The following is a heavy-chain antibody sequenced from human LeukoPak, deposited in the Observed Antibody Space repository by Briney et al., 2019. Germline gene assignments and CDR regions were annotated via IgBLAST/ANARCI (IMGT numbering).Heavy chain of an antibody. CDR2: IIPIFGTA. D-gene: IGHD2-15*01. Sequence: SVKVSCKASGGTFSSYAISWVRQAPGQGLEWMGGIIPIFGTANYAQKFQGRVTITTDESTSTAYMELSSLRSEDTAVYYCATVVVVVAAPPDAFDIWGQGTMVTVSS. CDR3: ATVVVVVAAPPDAFDI. J-gene: IGHJ3*02. CDR1: GGTFSSYA. V-gene: IGHV1-69*05.